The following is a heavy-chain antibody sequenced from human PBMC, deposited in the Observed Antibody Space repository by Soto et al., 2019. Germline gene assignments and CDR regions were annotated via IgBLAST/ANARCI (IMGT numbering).Heavy chain of an antibody. J-gene: IGHJ6*02. CDR1: GGSISSYY. Sequence: SETLSLTCTVSGGSISSYYWSWIRQPPGKGLEWIGYIYYSGSTNYNPSLKSRVTISVDTSKNQFSLKLSSVTAADAAVYYCARASSIAARPHYYYYYGMDVWGQGTTVTVSS. V-gene: IGHV4-59*01. D-gene: IGHD6-6*01. CDR2: IYYSGST. CDR3: ARASSIAARPHYYYYYGMDV.